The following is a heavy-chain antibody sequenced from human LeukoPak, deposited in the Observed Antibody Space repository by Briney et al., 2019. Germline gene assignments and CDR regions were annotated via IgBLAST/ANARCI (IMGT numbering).Heavy chain of an antibody. Sequence: PGGSLRLSCAASGFTFSSYSMNWVRQAPRKGLEWVSYISSSSSTIYYADSVKGRFTISRDNAKNSLYLQMNSLRAEDTAVYYCARDKPSSSSWTIVPDYWGQGTLVTVSS. V-gene: IGHV3-48*04. CDR1: GFTFSSYS. D-gene: IGHD6-13*01. CDR3: ARDKPSSSSWTIVPDY. J-gene: IGHJ4*02. CDR2: ISSSSSTI.